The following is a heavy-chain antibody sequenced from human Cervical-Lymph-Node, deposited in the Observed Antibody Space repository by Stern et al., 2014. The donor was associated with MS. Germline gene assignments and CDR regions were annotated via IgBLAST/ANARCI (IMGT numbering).Heavy chain of an antibody. J-gene: IGHJ4*02. CDR2: VYQTGSA. V-gene: IGHV4-4*02. Sequence: QVQLQESGPGLVRPSGTLSLTCAVSGDSISNDNWWSWVRQPPGKGLEWIGEVYQTGSANYDPSLKSRVTISVDKSKNQFSLRLPYMTAADTAVYYCARDQGFQLMNSWGQGTLVIVSS. CDR3: ARDQGFQLMNS. CDR1: GDSISNDNW. D-gene: IGHD2-2*01.